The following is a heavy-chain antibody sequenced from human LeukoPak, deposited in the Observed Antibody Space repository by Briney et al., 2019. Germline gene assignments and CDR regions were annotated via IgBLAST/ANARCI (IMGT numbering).Heavy chain of an antibody. CDR2: IYTDGST. CDR3: AREAVSGPFHY. V-gene: IGHV4-61*02. CDR1: GGSVSRGYYY. J-gene: IGHJ4*02. Sequence: PSQTLSLTCTVSGGSVSRGYYYCSWIRQPAGERLEWIGRIYTDGSTYYNPSLKSRVTIPLDTSKNHFSLKLTSVTAADTAVYYCAREAVSGPFHYWGQGTLVTVSS. D-gene: IGHD6-19*01.